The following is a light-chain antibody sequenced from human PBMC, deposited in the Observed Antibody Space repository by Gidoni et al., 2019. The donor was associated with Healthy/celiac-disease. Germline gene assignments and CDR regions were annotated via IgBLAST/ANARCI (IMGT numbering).Light chain of an antibody. CDR3: NSRDSSGNHVV. Sequence: SSELTQDPAVSVALGQTVRITCQGDSLRSYQASWYQQKPGQAPVLVIYGKSNRPSGIPDRFSGSSSGNTASLTITGAQAEDEADYYCNSRDSSGNHVVFGGGTKLTVL. CDR2: GKS. V-gene: IGLV3-19*01. J-gene: IGLJ2*01. CDR1: SLRSYQ.